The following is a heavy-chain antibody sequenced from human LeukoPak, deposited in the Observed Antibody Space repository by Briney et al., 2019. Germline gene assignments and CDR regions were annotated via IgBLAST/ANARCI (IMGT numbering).Heavy chain of an antibody. V-gene: IGHV3-23*01. CDR3: AKGVGYCNGGSCQQFDY. J-gene: IGHJ4*02. CDR2: ISGSGGST. Sequence: PGGSLRLSCAASGFTFSSYGMSWVRQAPGKGPEWVSAISGSGGSTYYADSVKGRFTISRDNSKNTLYLQMNSLRAEDTAVYYCAKGVGYCNGGSCQQFDYWGQGTLVTVSS. D-gene: IGHD2-15*01. CDR1: GFTFSSYG.